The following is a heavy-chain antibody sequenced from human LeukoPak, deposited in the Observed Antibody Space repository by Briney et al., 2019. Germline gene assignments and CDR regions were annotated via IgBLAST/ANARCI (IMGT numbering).Heavy chain of an antibody. Sequence: GASVKVSCKASGYTFTGCYMHWVRQAPGQGLEWMGWINPNSGGTNYAQKFQGRVTMTRDTSISTAYMELSRLRSDDTAVYYCARDGCSGWCSGYDYWGQGTLVTVSS. D-gene: IGHD6-19*01. J-gene: IGHJ4*02. CDR2: INPNSGGT. CDR1: GYTFTGCY. CDR3: ARDGCSGWCSGYDY. V-gene: IGHV1-2*02.